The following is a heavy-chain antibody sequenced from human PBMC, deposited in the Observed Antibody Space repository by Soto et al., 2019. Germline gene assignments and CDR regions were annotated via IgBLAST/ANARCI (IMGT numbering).Heavy chain of an antibody. Sequence: QVQLQESGPGLVKPSQTLSLTFTVSGGSISSGDYYWSCIRQPPGKGLEWIGYIYYSGSTYYNTSLKSRVTISVDTSKNQFSLKLSSVTAEDTAVYNCARVGSSGYYRDYWGQGTLVTVSS. CDR3: ARVGSSGYYRDY. V-gene: IGHV4-30-4*01. J-gene: IGHJ4*02. D-gene: IGHD3-22*01. CDR1: GGSISSGDYY. CDR2: IYYSGST.